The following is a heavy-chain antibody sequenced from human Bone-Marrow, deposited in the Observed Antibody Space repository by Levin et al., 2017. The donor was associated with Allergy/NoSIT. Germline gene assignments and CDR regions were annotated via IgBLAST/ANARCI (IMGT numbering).Heavy chain of an antibody. Sequence: ASVKVSCKASGYTFSDYGISWVRQATGQGLEWMGWINVNNGHTNYVQKFQGRVTMTTDTSTRTAYMELRSLRSDDTAIYYCARGFDYWGQGTLVTVSS. CDR1: GYTFSDYG. CDR2: INVNNGHT. J-gene: IGHJ4*02. V-gene: IGHV1-18*01. CDR3: ARGFDY.